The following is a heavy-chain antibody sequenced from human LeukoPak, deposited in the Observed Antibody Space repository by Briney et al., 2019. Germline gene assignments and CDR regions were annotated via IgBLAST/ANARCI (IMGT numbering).Heavy chain of an antibody. V-gene: IGHV3-7*01. CDR1: GFTSSSYW. CDR3: AKDRRGSYYFDY. J-gene: IGHJ4*02. D-gene: IGHD3-16*01. Sequence: PGGSLRLSCAASGFTSSSYWMSWVRQTPEKGLEWVANIKQDGSEKYYVDSVKGRFTISRDNAKNSLYLQMNSLRAEDTAVYYCAKDRRGSYYFDYWGQGTLVTVSS. CDR2: IKQDGSEK.